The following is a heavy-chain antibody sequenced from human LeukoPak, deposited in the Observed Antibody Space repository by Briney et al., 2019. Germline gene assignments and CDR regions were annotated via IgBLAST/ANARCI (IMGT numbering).Heavy chain of an antibody. Sequence: GGSLRLSCVGSEFTFSSYSMNWVRQAPGKGLEWVSSINSRSKNTYYADSVKGRFSISRDNAKNSLYLQMHSLRAEDTAVYNCARESSHEGVDYWGQRTLVTVSS. CDR2: INSRSKNT. J-gene: IGHJ4*02. V-gene: IGHV3-21*01. D-gene: IGHD1-26*01. CDR3: ARESSHEGVDY. CDR1: EFTFSSYS.